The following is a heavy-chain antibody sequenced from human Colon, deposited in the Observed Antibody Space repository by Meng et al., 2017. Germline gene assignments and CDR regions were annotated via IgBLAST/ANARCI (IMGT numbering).Heavy chain of an antibody. CDR1: VFPFSTYE. CDR2: ISGSGGTT. D-gene: IGHD5-18*01. CDR3: AKGRIADTSYDAFDI. V-gene: IGHV3-23*01. Sequence: GESLKISCAASVFPFSTYEFIWVRQAPGKGLEWVSAISGSGGTTYYTGSVKGRFTISRDNSKNTLCLQMNSLRAEDTAVYYCAKGRIADTSYDAFDIWGQGTMVTVSS. J-gene: IGHJ3*02.